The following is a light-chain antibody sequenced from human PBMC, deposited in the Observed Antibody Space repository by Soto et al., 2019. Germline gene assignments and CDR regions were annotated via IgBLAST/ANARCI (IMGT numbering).Light chain of an antibody. Sequence: DIQMTQSPSTLPASVGDRVTITCRANQSISTWLAWYQQKPGKAPKLLIYDASSLESGVPSRFSGSGSGTEFTLTISSLQPDDFATYYCQQYNSYSLLTFGGGTKVDIK. J-gene: IGKJ4*01. V-gene: IGKV1-5*01. CDR3: QQYNSYSLLT. CDR2: DAS. CDR1: QSISTW.